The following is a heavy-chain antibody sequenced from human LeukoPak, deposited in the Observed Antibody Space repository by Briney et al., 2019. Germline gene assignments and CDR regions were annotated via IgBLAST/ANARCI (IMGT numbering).Heavy chain of an antibody. Sequence: SETLSLTCVVSGYSISSGYYWAWIRQPPGKGLEWIGTIYHSGSTYYNPSLKSRVTISLDTPKNHFSLKLSSVTAADTAVYYCAGDYDSSGYYYSSWGQGTLVTVSS. J-gene: IGHJ5*02. CDR3: AGDYDSSGYYYSS. V-gene: IGHV4-38-2*01. D-gene: IGHD3-22*01. CDR1: GYSISSGYY. CDR2: IYHSGST.